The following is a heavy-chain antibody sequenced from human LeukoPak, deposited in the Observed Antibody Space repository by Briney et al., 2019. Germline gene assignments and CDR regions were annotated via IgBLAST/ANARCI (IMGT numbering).Heavy chain of an antibody. J-gene: IGHJ4*02. D-gene: IGHD5-12*01. CDR3: ARADVRLREWAY. V-gene: IGHV4-59*01. CDR1: DSSISTYY. CDR2: IYDSGRT. Sequence: PSETLSLTCTVSDSSISTYYWSWIRQPLGKGLEWISYIYDSGRTSYNPSIKSRVASFVDTSETQFSLMLTSVTAADTAVYYCARADVRLREWAYWGQGTLVTVSS.